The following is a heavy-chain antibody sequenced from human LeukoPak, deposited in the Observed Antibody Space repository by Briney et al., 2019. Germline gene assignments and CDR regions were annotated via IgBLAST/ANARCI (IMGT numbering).Heavy chain of an antibody. J-gene: IGHJ4*02. D-gene: IGHD3-22*01. V-gene: IGHV3-23*01. CDR1: GFTFSSYA. CDR2: ISGSGGST. CDR3: AKRVNYYDSSGYSDY. Sequence: PGGSLRLSCAASGFTFSSYAMSRVRQAPGKGLEWVSAISGSGGSTYYADSVKGRFTISRDNSRNTLYLQMNSLRAEDTAVYYCAKRVNYYDSSGYSDYWGQGTLVTVSS.